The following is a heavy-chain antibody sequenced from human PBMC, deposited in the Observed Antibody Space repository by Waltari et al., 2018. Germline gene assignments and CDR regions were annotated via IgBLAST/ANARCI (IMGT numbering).Heavy chain of an antibody. CDR3: ARDSPDKHWKFFGNDH. J-gene: IGHJ4*02. CDR1: AFTLRNYW. V-gene: IGHV3-7*01. D-gene: IGHD1-1*01. Sequence: EVQLVESGGGLAHPGGSLTLSCVGSAFTLRNYWLTWVRQAPGKGLEWVATMNKDGSERYYVDSVRGRFIISKDDAKNSLSLEMNILAVEDTAIYYCARDSPDKHWKFFGNDHWGQGTLVNVSP. CDR2: MNKDGSER.